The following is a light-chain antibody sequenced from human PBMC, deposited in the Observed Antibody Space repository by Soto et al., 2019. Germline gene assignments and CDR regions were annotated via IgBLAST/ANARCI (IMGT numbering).Light chain of an antibody. Sequence: DIPMTQSPSSVSASVGDRVTITCRASQGVRDWVAWYQQKPGKAPKLLFSTTSTLEDGVPSRFSGSATGTEFTLTISSLQPEYFAAYYCQQANSFPPTTFGQGTKVEIK. CDR3: QQANSFPPTT. V-gene: IGKV1-12*01. CDR1: QGVRDW. CDR2: TTS. J-gene: IGKJ1*01.